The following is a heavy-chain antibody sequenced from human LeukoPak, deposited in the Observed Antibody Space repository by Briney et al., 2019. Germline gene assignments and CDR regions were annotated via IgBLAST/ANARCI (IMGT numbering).Heavy chain of an antibody. CDR2: IKSKTDGGTT. CDR3: TTSPLWFGELPLSY. D-gene: IGHD3-10*01. V-gene: IGHV3-15*01. CDR1: GFSFSSYA. J-gene: IGHJ4*02. Sequence: PGGSLRLSCAASGFSFSSYAMHWVRQAPGKGLEWVGRIKSKTDGGTTDYAAPVKGRFTISRDDSKNTLYLQMNSLKTEDTAVYYCTTSPLWFGELPLSYWGQGTLVTVSS.